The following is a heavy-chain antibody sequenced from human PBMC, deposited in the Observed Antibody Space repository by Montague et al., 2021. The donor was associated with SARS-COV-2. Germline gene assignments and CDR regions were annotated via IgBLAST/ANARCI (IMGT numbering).Heavy chain of an antibody. CDR2: VDYSGLT. V-gene: IGHV4-39*07. D-gene: IGHD3-10*01. J-gene: IGHJ3*02. Sequence: SETLSLTCTVPRDSISSHNYFWAWIRQPPGKGLEWIGSVDYSGLTFYNPSLESRVTISVDTSKKQFSLKVNSVTAADTAVYYCAKDGEALAWGTFDIWGQGTMVTVSS. CDR1: RDSISSHNYF. CDR3: AKDGEALAWGTFDI.